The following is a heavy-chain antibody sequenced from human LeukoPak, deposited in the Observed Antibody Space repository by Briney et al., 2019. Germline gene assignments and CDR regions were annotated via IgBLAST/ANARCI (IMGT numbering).Heavy chain of an antibody. J-gene: IGHJ4*02. D-gene: IGHD4-17*01. V-gene: IGHV3-30-3*01. CDR1: GFTFDDYA. Sequence: PGRSLRLSCAASGFTFDDYAMHWVRQAPGKGLEWVAVISYDGSNKYYADSVKGRFTISRDNSKNTLYLQMNSLRAEDTAVYYCARDHAPATVTTTRYWGQGTLVTVSS. CDR2: ISYDGSNK. CDR3: ARDHAPATVTTTRY.